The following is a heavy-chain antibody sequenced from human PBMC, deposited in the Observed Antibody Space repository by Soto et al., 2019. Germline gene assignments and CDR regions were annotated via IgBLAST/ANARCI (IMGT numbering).Heavy chain of an antibody. J-gene: IGHJ5*01. V-gene: IGHV4-31*03. Sequence: QVQLQESGPGLVKPSQTLSLTCTVSGGSISSGGYYWNWIRQHPGKGLEWIGYIYYSGTTYYNPSLKIRFPLPVARSKTHFPLRWGFVTAATTAVFYWAAWCLVSVEFTSSVMTSWGQG. CDR3: AAWCLVSVEFTSSVMTS. D-gene: IGHD2-21*01. CDR2: IYYSGTT. CDR1: GGSISSGGYY.